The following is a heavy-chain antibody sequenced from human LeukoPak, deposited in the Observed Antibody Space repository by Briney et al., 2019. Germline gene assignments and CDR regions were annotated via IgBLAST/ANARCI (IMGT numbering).Heavy chain of an antibody. CDR1: GFTFSNYN. V-gene: IGHV3-15*01. CDR2: IKSKTDGGTT. D-gene: IGHD1-26*01. J-gene: IGHJ4*02. CDR3: TTDDLEVGATIDY. Sequence: GGSLRLSCAASGFTFSNYNMNWVRQAPGKGLEWVGRIKSKTDGGTTDYAAPVKGRFTISRDDSKNTLYLQMNSLKTEDTAVYYCTTDDLEVGATIDYWGQGTLVTVSS.